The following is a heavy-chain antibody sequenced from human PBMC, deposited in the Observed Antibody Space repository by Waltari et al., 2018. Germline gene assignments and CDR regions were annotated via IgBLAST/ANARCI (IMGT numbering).Heavy chain of an antibody. J-gene: IGHJ5*02. V-gene: IGHV3-53*02. CDR1: GFTVSSNY. Sequence: EVQLVETGGGLIQPGGSLRLSCAASGFTVSSNYMSWVRQAPGKGLEWVSVIYSGGSTYYADSVKGRFTISRDNSKNTLYLQMNSLRAEDTAVYYCARGHLAGAAAGTLDPWGQGTLVTVSS. D-gene: IGHD6-13*01. CDR3: ARGHLAGAAAGTLDP. CDR2: IYSGGST.